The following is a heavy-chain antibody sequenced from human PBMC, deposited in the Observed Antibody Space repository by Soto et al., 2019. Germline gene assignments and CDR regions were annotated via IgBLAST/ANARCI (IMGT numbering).Heavy chain of an antibody. V-gene: IGHV3-23*01. D-gene: IGHD2-8*01. CDR1: GFTFDYYA. CDR3: AKGGPDIVLMVYATTTFEY. J-gene: IGHJ4*02. CDR2: ISWSSGSI. Sequence: PGGSLRLSCAASGFTFDYYAMHWVRHAPGKGLEWVSSISWSSGSIRYAASVKGRFTTSRDNSKNTLYLQMNSLRAEDTAVYYCAKGGPDIVLMVYATTTFEYWGQGTLVTVPS.